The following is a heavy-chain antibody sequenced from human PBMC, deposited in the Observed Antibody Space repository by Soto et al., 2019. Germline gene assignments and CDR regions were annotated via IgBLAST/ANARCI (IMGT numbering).Heavy chain of an antibody. D-gene: IGHD2-15*01. Sequence: QVQLQESGPGLVKSSETLSLTCTVSGDSISSYYWSWIRQPPGKGLEWIGSIYYDGSTSRNPSLKSRVTMSVDTSKNQFSLKLSSVTAADTAVYYCARDFGYCSGGSCYRYWYFDLWGRATLVTVSS. CDR1: GDSISSYY. CDR2: IYYDGST. CDR3: ARDFGYCSGGSCYRYWYFDL. V-gene: IGHV4-59*01. J-gene: IGHJ2*01.